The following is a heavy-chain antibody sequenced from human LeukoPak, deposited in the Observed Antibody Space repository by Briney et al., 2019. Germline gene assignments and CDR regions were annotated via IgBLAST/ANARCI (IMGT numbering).Heavy chain of an antibody. V-gene: IGHV3-7*01. J-gene: IGHJ6*02. CDR3: AREELLGAYYYYGMDV. D-gene: IGHD1-26*01. CDR2: IKQDGSEK. Sequence: GGSRRLSCAASGFTFRNYAMSWVRQAPGKGLEWVANIKQDGSEKYYVDSVKGRFTISRDNAKNSLYLQMNSLRAEDTAVYYCAREELLGAYYYYGMDVWGQGTTVTVSS. CDR1: GFTFRNYA.